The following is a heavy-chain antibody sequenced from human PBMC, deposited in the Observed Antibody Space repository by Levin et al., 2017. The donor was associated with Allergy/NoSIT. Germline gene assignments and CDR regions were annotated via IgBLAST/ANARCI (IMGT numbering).Heavy chain of an antibody. CDR3: ARPNSADYGDGFDY. CDR1: GYTFTSYA. V-gene: IGHV1-3*01. Sequence: GESLKISCKASGYTFTSYAMHWVRQAPGQRLEWMGWINAGNGNTKYSQKFQGRVTITRDTSASTAYMELSSLRSEDTAVYYCARPNSADYGDGFDYWGQGTLVTVSS. D-gene: IGHD4-17*01. J-gene: IGHJ4*02. CDR2: INAGNGNT.